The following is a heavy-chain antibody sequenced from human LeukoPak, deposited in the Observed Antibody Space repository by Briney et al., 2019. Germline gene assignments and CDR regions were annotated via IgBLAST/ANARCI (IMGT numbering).Heavy chain of an antibody. Sequence: GRSLRLSCAASGFTFDDYAMHWVRQAPGRGLEWVSGISYNSDTIAYADSVKGRFTISRDNAKNSLYLQMNSLRAEDTALYYCAKDYCGGDCYSGWYFDLWGRGTLVTVSS. J-gene: IGHJ2*01. CDR1: GFTFDDYA. CDR2: ISYNSDTI. D-gene: IGHD2-21*02. CDR3: AKDYCGGDCYSGWYFDL. V-gene: IGHV3-9*01.